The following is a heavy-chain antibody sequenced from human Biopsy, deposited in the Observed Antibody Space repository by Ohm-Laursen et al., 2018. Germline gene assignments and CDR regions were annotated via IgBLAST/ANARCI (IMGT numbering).Heavy chain of an antibody. Sequence: TLSLTCYVSGGAINNYYWSWIRQPAGKGLEWIGRIYPGGSTNYNPSLKSRVTMSVDTSKKQLSLRLRSVTAADAAMYYCSSVVLGPTNDAFDLWGQGTMVVVSS. CDR3: SSVVLGPTNDAFDL. V-gene: IGHV4-4*07. J-gene: IGHJ3*01. CDR1: GGAINNYY. CDR2: IYPGGST. D-gene: IGHD3-22*01.